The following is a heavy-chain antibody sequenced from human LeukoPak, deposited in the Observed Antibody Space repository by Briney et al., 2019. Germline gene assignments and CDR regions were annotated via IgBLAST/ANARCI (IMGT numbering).Heavy chain of an antibody. CDR3: AKDYYDSSGYPDAFDI. D-gene: IGHD3-22*01. Sequence: GGSLRLSCAASGFSFSEYWMSWVRQAPGKGLEWVSAISGSGGSTYYADSVKGRFTISRDNSKNTLYLQMNSLRAEDTAVYYCAKDYYDSSGYPDAFDIWGQGTMVTVSS. J-gene: IGHJ3*02. V-gene: IGHV3-23*01. CDR2: ISGSGGST. CDR1: GFSFSEYW.